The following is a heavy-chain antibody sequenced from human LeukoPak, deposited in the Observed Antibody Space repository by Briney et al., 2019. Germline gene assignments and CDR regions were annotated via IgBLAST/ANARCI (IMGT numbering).Heavy chain of an antibody. Sequence: GGSLRLSCAASGFTFSSYAMSWVRQAPGKGLEWVSAISGSGGSTYYADSVKGRFTISRDNSKNTLYLQMNSLRAEDTAVYYCAKDLDPNYYDSSGNFDYWGQGTLVTVSS. CDR1: GFTFSSYA. CDR3: AKDLDPNYYDSSGNFDY. V-gene: IGHV3-23*01. CDR2: ISGSGGST. D-gene: IGHD3-22*01. J-gene: IGHJ4*02.